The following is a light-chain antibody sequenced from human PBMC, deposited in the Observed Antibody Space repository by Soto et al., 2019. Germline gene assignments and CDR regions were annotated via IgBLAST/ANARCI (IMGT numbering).Light chain of an antibody. V-gene: IGLV1-40*01. J-gene: IGLJ2*01. CDR2: GNS. CDR3: QCYDSSLGGSRV. CDR1: SSNIGAGYD. Sequence: QSVLTQPPSVSGAPGQRVTISCTGSSSNIGAGYDVHWYQQLPGTAPKLLIYGNSNRPSGVPDRFSGSKSGTSASLAITGLEADDEADYYCQCYDSSLGGSRVFGGGTKVTVL.